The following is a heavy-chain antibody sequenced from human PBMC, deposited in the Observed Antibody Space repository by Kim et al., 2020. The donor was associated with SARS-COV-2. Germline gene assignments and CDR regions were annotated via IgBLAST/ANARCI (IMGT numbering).Heavy chain of an antibody. CDR2: ISGSGGST. CDR3: AKDLRNTGPDTAMVRAGEY. CDR1: GFTFSSYA. J-gene: IGHJ4*02. D-gene: IGHD5-18*01. V-gene: IGHV3-23*01. Sequence: GGSLRLSCAASGFTFSSYAMSWVRQAPGKGLEWVSAISGSGGSTYYADSVKGRFTISRDNSKNTLYLQMNSLRAEDTAVYYCAKDLRNTGPDTAMVRAGEYWGQGTLVTVSS.